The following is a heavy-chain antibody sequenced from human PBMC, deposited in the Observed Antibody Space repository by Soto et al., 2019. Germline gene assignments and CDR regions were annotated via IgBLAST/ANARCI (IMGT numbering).Heavy chain of an antibody. V-gene: IGHV3-23*01. Sequence: GGSMSLSSTAAGVTCSNYARSWVRQEPGEGLDWVSTTTNTGGDRIHADSVKGRFIISRDNSKNTLFLQMNNLRVEDTAIYYCVKASGESYPWSRVFDSCGQGTRVTVSS. CDR3: VKASGESYPWSRVFDS. J-gene: IGHJ4*02. CDR1: GVTCSNYA. CDR2: TTNTGGDR. D-gene: IGHD1-26*01.